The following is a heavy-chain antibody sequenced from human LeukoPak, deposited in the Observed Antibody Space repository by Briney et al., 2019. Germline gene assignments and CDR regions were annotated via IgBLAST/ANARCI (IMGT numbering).Heavy chain of an antibody. V-gene: IGHV4-34*01. CDR1: GGSFSGYY. CDR2: INHSGST. CDR3: ARGLPREKTGSYFHNWFDP. D-gene: IGHD3-10*01. Sequence: SETLSLTCGVYGGSFSGYYWNWIRQSPGKGLEWIGEINHSGSTNYNPSLKSRVTISVDTSKNQFPLKLSSVTAADTAVYYCARGLPREKTGSYFHNWFDPWGQGTLVTVSS. J-gene: IGHJ5*02.